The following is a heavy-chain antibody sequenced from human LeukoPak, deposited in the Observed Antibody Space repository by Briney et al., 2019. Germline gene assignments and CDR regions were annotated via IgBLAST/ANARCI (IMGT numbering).Heavy chain of an antibody. J-gene: IGHJ4*02. D-gene: IGHD6-19*01. Sequence: GGSLRLSCAASGFTFSSYAMSWVRQDPGKGLEWVSAISGSGGSTYYADSVKGRFTISRDNSKNTLYLQMNSLRAEDTAVYYCAKGWSSGWSVFDYWGQGTLVTVSS. CDR3: AKGWSSGWSVFDY. CDR2: ISGSGGST. CDR1: GFTFSSYA. V-gene: IGHV3-23*01.